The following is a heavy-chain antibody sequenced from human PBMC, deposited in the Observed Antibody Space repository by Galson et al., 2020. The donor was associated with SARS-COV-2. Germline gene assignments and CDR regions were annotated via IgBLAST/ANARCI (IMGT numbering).Heavy chain of an antibody. J-gene: IGHJ3*02. CDR1: GGSISSSSYY. CDR3: ARQKDYYDSSGSNFDI. D-gene: IGHD3-22*01. CDR2: IYYSGST. V-gene: IGHV4-39*01. Sequence: ETSETLSLTCTVSGGSISSSSYYWGWIRQPPGKGLEWIGSIYYSGSTYYNPSLKSRVTISVDTSKNQFSLKLSSVTAADTPVYYCARQKDYYDSSGSNFDIWGQGTMVTVSS.